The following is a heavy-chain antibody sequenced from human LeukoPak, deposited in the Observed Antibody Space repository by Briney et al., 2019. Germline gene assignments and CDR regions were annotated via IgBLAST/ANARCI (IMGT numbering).Heavy chain of an antibody. J-gene: IGHJ6*04. CDR1: GGSIISSNFY. CDR3: ATITTVRNVDV. D-gene: IGHD3-10*01. V-gene: IGHV4-39*01. Sequence: PSETLSLTCTVSGGSIISSNFYWAWIRQPPGKGLEWIGSLYYSGNIYYNPSLKSRLTISVDTSKNQFFLKVSSVTAADTAVYYCATITTVRNVDVWGKGTTVTVSS. CDR2: LYYSGNI.